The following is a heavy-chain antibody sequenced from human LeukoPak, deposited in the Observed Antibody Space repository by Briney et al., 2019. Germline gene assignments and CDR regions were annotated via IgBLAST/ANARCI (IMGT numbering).Heavy chain of an antibody. CDR1: GFTFINYW. J-gene: IGHJ6*02. D-gene: IGHD2-2*01. Sequence: PGGSLRLSCAASGFTFINYWMSWVRRAPGKGLEWVANMKQDGSVKYYVDSMKGRFTISRDNAKNSLYLQVSGLRAEDTAVYYCARERQNCSSTSCHYYYGMDVWGQGTTVTVSS. V-gene: IGHV3-7*03. CDR3: ARERQNCSSTSCHYYYGMDV. CDR2: MKQDGSVK.